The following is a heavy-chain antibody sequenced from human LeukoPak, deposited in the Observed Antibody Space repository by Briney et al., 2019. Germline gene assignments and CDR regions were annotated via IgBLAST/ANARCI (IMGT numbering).Heavy chain of an antibody. Sequence: GGSLRLSCAASGFTFSSYSMNWVRQAPGKGLEWVSSIGSSSSYIYYADSVKGRFTISRDNAKNSLYLQMNSLRAEDTAVYYCARDRGGIAAAGANDYWGQGTLVTVSS. J-gene: IGHJ4*02. CDR2: IGSSSSYI. CDR3: ARDRGGIAAAGANDY. V-gene: IGHV3-21*01. CDR1: GFTFSSYS. D-gene: IGHD6-13*01.